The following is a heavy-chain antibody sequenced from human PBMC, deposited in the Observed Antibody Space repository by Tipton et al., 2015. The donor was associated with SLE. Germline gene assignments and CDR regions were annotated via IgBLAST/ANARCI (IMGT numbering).Heavy chain of an antibody. V-gene: IGHV4-59*13. CDR2: IYTSGST. Sequence: TLSLTCTVSGDSISNYFWTWIRQPPGKGLEWIGYIYTSGSTNSNPSLKSRVTISSDTSKNEFSLNLRSLTAADTAVYYCARGYSGTFYDYYFYLDVWGTGTTVTVSS. CDR1: GDSISNYF. D-gene: IGHD1-26*01. CDR3: ARGYSGTFYDYYFYLDV. J-gene: IGHJ6*03.